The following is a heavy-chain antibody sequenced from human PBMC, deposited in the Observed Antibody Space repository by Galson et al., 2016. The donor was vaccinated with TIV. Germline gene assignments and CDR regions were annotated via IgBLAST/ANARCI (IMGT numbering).Heavy chain of an antibody. D-gene: IGHD4-23*01. V-gene: IGHV3-23*01. CDR3: SKVLRDRYGGFGHGY. CDR1: GFTFSSYA. J-gene: IGHJ4*02. Sequence: SLRLSCAASGFTFSSYAMSWVRQAPGKGLEWLSAIGGTGLTTQYSESVKGRFTISRDNSKNTLYLQMNSLRAEDTAVYYCSKVLRDRYGGFGHGYWGLGSLVTVSS. CDR2: IGGTGLTT.